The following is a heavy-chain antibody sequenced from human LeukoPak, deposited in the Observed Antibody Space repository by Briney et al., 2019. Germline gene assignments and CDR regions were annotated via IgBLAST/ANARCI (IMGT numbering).Heavy chain of an antibody. D-gene: IGHD1-1*01. Sequence: GGSLRLSCATSGFTFSSYAMSWVRQAPGKGLEWVSSISGSGGSTYHADSVKGRFTISRDNSKNTLYLQVNSLRAEDTAVDYCARTVQLERPVPLRNYYYMDVWGKGTTVTISS. CDR3: ARTVQLERPVPLRNYYYMDV. CDR1: GFTFSSYA. V-gene: IGHV3-23*01. J-gene: IGHJ6*03. CDR2: ISGSGGST.